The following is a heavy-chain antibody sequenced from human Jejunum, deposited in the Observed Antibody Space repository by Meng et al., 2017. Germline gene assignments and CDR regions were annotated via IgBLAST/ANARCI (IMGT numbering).Heavy chain of an antibody. CDR3: ARESSATFGYFDY. CDR2: ISSSGSTI. J-gene: IGHJ4*02. CDR1: GFTFSTYE. Sequence: GGPLRLSCAASGFTFSTYEMNWVRQAPGKGLEWVSYISSSGSTIHYADSVKGRFTISRDNAKNSLFLQMNSLRAEDTAVYFCARESSATFGYFDYWGQGTLVTVSS. D-gene: IGHD6-19*01. V-gene: IGHV3-48*03.